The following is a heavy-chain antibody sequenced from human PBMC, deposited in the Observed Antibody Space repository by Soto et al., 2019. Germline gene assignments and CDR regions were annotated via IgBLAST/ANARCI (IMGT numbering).Heavy chain of an antibody. V-gene: IGHV3-30*18. CDR2: ISYDGSNK. CDR1: GFTFSSYG. D-gene: IGHD5-18*01. CDR3: AKDEAQSGYSYGLCMDV. J-gene: IGHJ6*02. Sequence: GGSLRLSCAASGFTFSSYGMHWVRQAPGKGLEWVAVISYDGSNKYYADSVKGRFTISRDNSKNTLYLQMNSLRAEDTAVYYCAKDEAQSGYSYGLCMDVWGQGTTVTVSS.